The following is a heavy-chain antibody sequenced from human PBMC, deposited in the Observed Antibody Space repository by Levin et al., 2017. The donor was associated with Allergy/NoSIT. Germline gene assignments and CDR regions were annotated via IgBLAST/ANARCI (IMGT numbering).Heavy chain of an antibody. CDR3: AREFGGSGRYGMDV. CDR1: GFTFSDYY. Sequence: GESLKISCAASGFTFSDYYMSWIRQAPGKGLEWVSYISSSGSTIYYADSVKGRFTISRDNAKNSLYLQVNSLRAEDTAVYYCAREFGGSGRYGMDVWGQGTTVTVSS. CDR2: ISSSGSTI. D-gene: IGHD3-10*01. J-gene: IGHJ6*02. V-gene: IGHV3-11*01.